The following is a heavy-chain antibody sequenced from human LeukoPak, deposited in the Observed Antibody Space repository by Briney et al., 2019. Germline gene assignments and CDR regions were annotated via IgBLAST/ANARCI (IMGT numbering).Heavy chain of an antibody. CDR3: ARHHAHYFYYMAV. J-gene: IGHJ6*03. CDR2: IYYSGTT. Sequence: SEPLSLTCTVSGDSISSSSYYWGWIRQPPGKGLEWIGSIYYSGTTYYTPSLKSRVSISVDTSKNQFSLRLNSPTATDTAVYYCARHHAHYFYYMAVWGKGTTVIVSS. CDR1: GDSISSSSYY. V-gene: IGHV4-39*01.